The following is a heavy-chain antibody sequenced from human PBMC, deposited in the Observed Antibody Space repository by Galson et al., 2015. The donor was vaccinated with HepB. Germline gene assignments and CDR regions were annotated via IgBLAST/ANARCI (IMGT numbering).Heavy chain of an antibody. D-gene: IGHD3-22*01. CDR3: AHRIYDSSGERFDY. CDR1: GFSLSTSGVG. CDR2: IYWNDDK. Sequence: PALVKPTQTLTLTCTFSGFSLSTSGVGAGRIRQPPGKALEWLALIYWNDDKRYSPSLNSRLNITRDTSKNQVVLTMTNVDPVDTATYYCAHRIYDSSGERFDYWGQGTLVTVSS. J-gene: IGHJ4*02. V-gene: IGHV2-5*01.